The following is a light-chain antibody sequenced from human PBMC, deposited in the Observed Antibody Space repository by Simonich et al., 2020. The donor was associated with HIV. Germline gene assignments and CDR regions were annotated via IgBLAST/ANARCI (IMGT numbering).Light chain of an antibody. CDR3: TSYTSSSTWV. V-gene: IGLV2-14*03. J-gene: IGLJ3*02. Sequence: QSALTQPASVSGSPGQSLPISCPGTSSDVGGYNFVSWYQHHPGKAPKLMIYAVSNRPSGVSTRFSGSKSGNTASLTISGLQAEDEADYYCTSYTSSSTWVFGGGTKLTVL. CDR1: SSDVGGYNF. CDR2: AVS.